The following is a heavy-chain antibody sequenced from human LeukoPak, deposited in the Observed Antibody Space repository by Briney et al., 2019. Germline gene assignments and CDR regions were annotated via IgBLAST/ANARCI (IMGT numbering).Heavy chain of an antibody. CDR3: ARENILTVNKYFDY. V-gene: IGHV3-66*01. Sequence: GGSLRLSCAASGFTFSSNYMSWVRQAPGHGLEWVSVMYSGGRTYYADSVKGRLTITTDNSKNTLYLQMNSLRAEDTAVYYCARENILTVNKYFDYWGQGTLVTVSS. J-gene: IGHJ4*02. D-gene: IGHD3-9*01. CDR2: MYSGGRT. CDR1: GFTFSSNY.